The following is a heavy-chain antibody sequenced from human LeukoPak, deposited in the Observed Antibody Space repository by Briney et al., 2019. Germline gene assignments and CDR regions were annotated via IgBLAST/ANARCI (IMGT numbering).Heavy chain of an antibody. CDR2: ISYDGRNK. D-gene: IGHD7-27*01. V-gene: IGHV3-30*04. CDR3: AKATAPHLGYAFDI. Sequence: QSGGSLRLSCAVSGFTFSTYAMHWVRQAPGKGLEWVAFISYDGRNKYYADSVKGRFTISRDNSKNTLFLQMNSLRAEDTAVYYCAKATAPHLGYAFDIWGQGTMVIVFS. J-gene: IGHJ3*02. CDR1: GFTFSTYA.